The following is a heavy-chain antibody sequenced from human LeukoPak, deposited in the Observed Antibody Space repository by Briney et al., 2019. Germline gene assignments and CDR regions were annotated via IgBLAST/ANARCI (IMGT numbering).Heavy chain of an antibody. CDR2: INPSGGSI. Sequence: ASVKVSCKASGYIFTSYYMYWVRQAPGQGLEWMGIINPSGGSIRYAQKFQGRVTITRNTSISTAYMELSSLRPEDTAVYYCARATRGRTRYYYYYYMDVWGKGTTVTVSS. D-gene: IGHD1/OR15-1a*01. J-gene: IGHJ6*03. CDR3: ARATRGRTRYYYYYYMDV. V-gene: IGHV1-46*01. CDR1: GYIFTSYY.